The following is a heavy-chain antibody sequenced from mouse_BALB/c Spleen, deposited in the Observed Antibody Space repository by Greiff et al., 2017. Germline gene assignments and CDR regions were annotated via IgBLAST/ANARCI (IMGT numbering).Heavy chain of an antibody. Sequence: EVQLKESGAELVRPGALVKLSCKASGFNIKDYYMHWVKQRPEQGLEWIGWIDPENGNTIYDPKFQGKASITADTSSNTAYLQLSSLTSEDTAVYYCASYGNYGGMDYWGQGTSVTVSS. D-gene: IGHD2-1*01. V-gene: IGHV14-1*02. CDR3: ASYGNYGGMDY. CDR2: IDPENGNT. J-gene: IGHJ4*01. CDR1: GFNIKDYY.